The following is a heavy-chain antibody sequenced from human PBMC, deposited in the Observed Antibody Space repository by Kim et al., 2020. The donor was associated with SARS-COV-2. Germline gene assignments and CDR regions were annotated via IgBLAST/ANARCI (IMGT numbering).Heavy chain of an antibody. J-gene: IGHJ3*02. CDR3: ARVRQPRGGDWASDAFDI. V-gene: IGHV3-11*05. D-gene: IGHD2-21*01. Sequence: GGSLRLSCAASGFTFSDYYMSWIRQAPGKGLEWVSYISSSSSYTNYADSVKGRFTISRDNAKNSLYLQMNSLRAEDTAVYYCARVRQPRGGDWASDAFDIWGQGTMVTVSS. CDR1: GFTFSDYY. CDR2: ISSSSSYT.